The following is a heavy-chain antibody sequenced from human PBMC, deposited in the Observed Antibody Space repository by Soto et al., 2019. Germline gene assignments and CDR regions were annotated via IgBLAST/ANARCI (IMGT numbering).Heavy chain of an antibody. CDR2: INPSGGST. J-gene: IGHJ6*02. CDR1: GYTFTKYG. Sequence: ASVKVSCKASGYTFTKYGISWLRQAPGQGLEWMGIINPSGGSTSYAQKFQGRVTMTRDTSTSTVYMELSSLRSEDTAVYYCASGLPSSTRNYYYYGMDVWGQGTTVTVSS. V-gene: IGHV1-46*01. D-gene: IGHD2-2*01. CDR3: ASGLPSSTRNYYYYGMDV.